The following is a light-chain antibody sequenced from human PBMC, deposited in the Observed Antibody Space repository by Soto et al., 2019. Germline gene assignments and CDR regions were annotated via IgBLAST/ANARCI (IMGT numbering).Light chain of an antibody. J-gene: IGLJ1*01. Sequence: VLTQPACVSGSPGQSITISCTGTSSDVGGYNYVSWYQQLPGKAPKLMIYEATKRPSGVSNRFSGSKSGNTASLTISGLQAEDEGDYYCSSYTSNTTPYVFGTGTKVTVL. CDR2: EAT. V-gene: IGLV2-14*01. CDR1: SSDVGGYNY. CDR3: SSYTSNTTPYV.